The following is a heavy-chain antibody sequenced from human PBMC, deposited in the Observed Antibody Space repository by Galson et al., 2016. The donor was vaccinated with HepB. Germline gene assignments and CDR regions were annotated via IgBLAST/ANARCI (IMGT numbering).Heavy chain of an antibody. V-gene: IGHV3-23*01. Sequence: SLRLSCAASGFTFSNVWMNWVRQAPGKGLECVTVVSGNGVSTDYADSVKGRFTVSRDKSKNTMFLQMNSLRAEDTAVYYCARLDQGRSDYFDWWGQATLVTVSS. CDR1: GFTFSNVW. J-gene: IGHJ4*02. CDR2: VSGNGVST. CDR3: ARLDQGRSDYFDW. D-gene: IGHD1/OR15-1a*01.